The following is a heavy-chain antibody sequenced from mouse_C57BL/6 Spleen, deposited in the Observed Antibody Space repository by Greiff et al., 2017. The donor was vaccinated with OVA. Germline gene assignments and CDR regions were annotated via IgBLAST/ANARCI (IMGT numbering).Heavy chain of an antibody. J-gene: IGHJ4*01. Sequence: VQLQQPGAELVMPGASVKLSCKASGYTFTSYWMHWVKQRPGQGLEWIGEIDPSDSYTNYNQKFKGKATLTVDKSSSTAYMQLSSLTSEDSAVYYCARRDYDAMDYGGQGTSVTVSS. V-gene: IGHV1-69*01. CDR2: IDPSDSYT. CDR3: ARRDYDAMDY. CDR1: GYTFTSYW.